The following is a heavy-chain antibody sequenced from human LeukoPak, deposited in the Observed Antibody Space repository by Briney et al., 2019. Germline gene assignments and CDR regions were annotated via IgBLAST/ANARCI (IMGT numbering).Heavy chain of an antibody. Sequence: GASVKVSCKTSGDTFSSYAIRWVRQAPRQGLEWMGGIIPMFGTPNYAQKFQGRVTITANKSTSTAYMELRSLRSEDTAVYYCARDRIPYGSGNIGYFQHWGQGTLVTVSS. CDR1: GDTFSSYA. CDR2: IIPMFGTP. CDR3: ARDRIPYGSGNIGYFQH. D-gene: IGHD3-10*01. J-gene: IGHJ1*01. V-gene: IGHV1-69*06.